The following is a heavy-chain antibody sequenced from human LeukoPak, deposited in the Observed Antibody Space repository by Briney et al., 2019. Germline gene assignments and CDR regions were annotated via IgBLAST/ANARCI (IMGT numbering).Heavy chain of an antibody. J-gene: IGHJ4*02. Sequence: PGGSLRLSCVASGLTFADAWMNWVRQAPGKGLEWVSAICSNDNNTYYANSVKGRFTISRDNSKNTLSLQLNSLRAEDTAVYYCAKGTSSSCYSAPNYWGQGTLVTVSS. CDR3: AKGTSSSCYSAPNY. V-gene: IGHV3-23*01. D-gene: IGHD2-15*01. CDR1: GLTFADAW. CDR2: ICSNDNNT.